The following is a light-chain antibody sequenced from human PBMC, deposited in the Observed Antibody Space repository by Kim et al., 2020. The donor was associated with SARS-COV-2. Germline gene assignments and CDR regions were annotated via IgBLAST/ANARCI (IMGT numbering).Light chain of an antibody. V-gene: IGLV2-14*04. J-gene: IGLJ2*01. CDR1: SSDVGRYDY. Sequence: PGQSVTISCTGTSSDVGRYDYVSWYQQKPGKAPRLLIYDIKKRPSGISYRFSGSQSGNTASLTISGLQAEDEADYYCSSYTSGSTLFGGGTKVTVL. CDR3: SSYTSGSTL. CDR2: DIK.